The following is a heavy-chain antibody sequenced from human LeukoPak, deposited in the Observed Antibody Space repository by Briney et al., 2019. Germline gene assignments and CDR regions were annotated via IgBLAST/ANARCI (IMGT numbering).Heavy chain of an antibody. Sequence: PSETLSLTCAVSGGSISSNNWWTWVRQPPGKGLEWIGEIYHSGSPNYNPSLQSRVTISVDKSKNQFSLNLNSVTAADTAVYYCARGYRPFDYWGQGTLVTVSS. CDR2: IYHSGSP. CDR3: ARGYRPFDY. V-gene: IGHV4-4*02. CDR1: GGSISSNNW. D-gene: IGHD5-12*01. J-gene: IGHJ4*02.